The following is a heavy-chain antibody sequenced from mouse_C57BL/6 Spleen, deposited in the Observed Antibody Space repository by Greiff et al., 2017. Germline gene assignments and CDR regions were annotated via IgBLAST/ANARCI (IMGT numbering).Heavy chain of an antibody. CDR3: AKGEDYGSCYVGPHYFDY. D-gene: IGHD1-1*01. J-gene: IGHJ2*01. Sequence: EVKLMESGPGLVKPSQSLSLTCSVTGYSITSGYYWKWNRQFPGNKLEWMGYISYDGSNNYNPSLKNRIPSTRDTSKTQFFLMLNSVTTDDTATYYCAKGEDYGSCYVGPHYFDYWGQGTTLTVSS. CDR2: ISYDGSN. V-gene: IGHV3-6*01. CDR1: GYSITSGYY.